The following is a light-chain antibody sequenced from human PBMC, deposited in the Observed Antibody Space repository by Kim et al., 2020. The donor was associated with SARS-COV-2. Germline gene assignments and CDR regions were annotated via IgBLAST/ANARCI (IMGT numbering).Light chain of an antibody. CDR3: QQRSNWPPIT. CDR1: QSVSSY. J-gene: IGKJ5*01. V-gene: IGKV3-11*01. CDR2: DAS. Sequence: SPGERATLSCRASQSVSSYLAWYQQKPGQAPRLLIYDASNRATGIPARFSGSGSGTDFTLTISSLEPEDFAVYYCQQRSNWPPITFGQVTRLEIK.